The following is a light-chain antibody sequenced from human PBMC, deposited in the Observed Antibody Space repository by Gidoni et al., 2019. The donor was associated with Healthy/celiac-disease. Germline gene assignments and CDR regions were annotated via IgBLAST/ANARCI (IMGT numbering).Light chain of an antibody. V-gene: IGLV2-8*01. CDR2: EVS. Sequence: QSALTQPPSASRSPGQSVTISCTGTSSDVGGYNYVSWDQQRPGKAPKLMIYEVSERPSGVPDRFSGSKSGNTASLTVSGLQAEDEADYYCSSYAGSNIVFGGGTKLTVL. CDR1: SSDVGGYNY. CDR3: SSYAGSNIV. J-gene: IGLJ2*01.